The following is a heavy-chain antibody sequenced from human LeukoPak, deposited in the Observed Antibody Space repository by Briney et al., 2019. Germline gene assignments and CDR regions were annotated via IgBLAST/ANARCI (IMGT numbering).Heavy chain of an antibody. Sequence: PSETLSLTCTVSGASISSYYWSWIRQPPGKGLEWIGYSYYSGSSDYNSSLKSRVTISVDTSKNQFSLILSSVTAADTAVYYCARGGNRFDPWGQGTVVTVSS. CDR1: GASISSYY. CDR2: SYYSGSS. V-gene: IGHV4-59*01. J-gene: IGHJ5*02. CDR3: ARGGNRFDP. D-gene: IGHD1-26*01.